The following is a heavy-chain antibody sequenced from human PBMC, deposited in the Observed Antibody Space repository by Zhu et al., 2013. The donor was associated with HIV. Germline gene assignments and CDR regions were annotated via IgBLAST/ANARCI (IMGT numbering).Heavy chain of an antibody. J-gene: IGHJ5*02. CDR2: IIPVIGVA. CDR1: GVTFSAYT. CDR3: ANEGGDGYENWFDP. Sequence: QVHLVQSGAEVKNSGSSVTVSCKASGVTFSAYTISWVRQAPGQGLEWMGRIIPVIGVANSAQKFQGRVTITADKSTNTAYMQLSNLRSEDTAVYYCANEGGDGYENWFDPWGRGNPGHRLL. D-gene: IGHD5-12*01. V-gene: IGHV1-69*02.